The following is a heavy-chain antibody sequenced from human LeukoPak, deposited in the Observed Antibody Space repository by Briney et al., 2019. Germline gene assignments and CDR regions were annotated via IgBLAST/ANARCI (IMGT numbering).Heavy chain of an antibody. V-gene: IGHV3-21*01. Sequence: GGSLRLSCAASGFIFSTHSMRWVRQAAGKGLEWVSSISGVSSHIYYAHSIKGRFTISRDNAKNSPFLQMNSLRAEDTAVYYCARDFRTQLDGYSPPYHFDYWGQGALVTDSS. CDR1: GFIFSTHS. CDR2: ISGVSSHI. D-gene: IGHD5-24*01. CDR3: ARDFRTQLDGYSPPYHFDY. J-gene: IGHJ4*02.